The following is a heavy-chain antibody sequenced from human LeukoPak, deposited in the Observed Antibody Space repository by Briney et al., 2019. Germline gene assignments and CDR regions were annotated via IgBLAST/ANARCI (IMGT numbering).Heavy chain of an antibody. D-gene: IGHD3-22*01. CDR2: ISYDGSNK. CDR1: GFTFGDYV. CDR3: ARGYDSSGYYTYYFDY. Sequence: GSLRLSCRASGFTFGDYVMTWVRQAPGKGLEWVAVISYDGSNKYYADSVKGRFTISRDNSKNTLYLQMNSLRAEDTAVYYCARGYDSSGYYTYYFDYWGQGTLVTVSS. J-gene: IGHJ4*02. V-gene: IGHV3-30-3*01.